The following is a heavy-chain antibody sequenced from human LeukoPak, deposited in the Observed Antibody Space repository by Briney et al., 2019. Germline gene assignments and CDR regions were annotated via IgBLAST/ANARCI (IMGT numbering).Heavy chain of an antibody. V-gene: IGHV4-34*01. J-gene: IGHJ1*01. CDR3: ARGLGYSYGRFQH. Sequence: SETLSLTCTVSGGSISSYYWSWIRQPPGKGLEWIGGINHSGSTNYSPSPRSRVTISVDTSKNQFSLKLSSVTAADTAVYYCARGLGYSYGRFQHWGQGTLVTVSS. D-gene: IGHD5-18*01. CDR1: GGSISSYY. CDR2: INHSGST.